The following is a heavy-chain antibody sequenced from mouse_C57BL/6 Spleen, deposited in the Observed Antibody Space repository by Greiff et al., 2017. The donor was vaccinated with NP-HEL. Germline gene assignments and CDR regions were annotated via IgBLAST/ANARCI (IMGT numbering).Heavy chain of an antibody. D-gene: IGHD1-1*01. CDR1: GFTFSDYY. Sequence: EVKLMESGGGLVQPGGSLKLSCAASGFTFSDYYMYWVRQTPEKRLEWVAYISNGGGSTYYPDTVKGRFTISRDNAKNTLYLQMSRLKSEDTAMYYCARHYYYGSSSPFAYWGQGTLVTVSA. CDR3: ARHYYYGSSSPFAY. V-gene: IGHV5-12*01. CDR2: ISNGGGST. J-gene: IGHJ3*01.